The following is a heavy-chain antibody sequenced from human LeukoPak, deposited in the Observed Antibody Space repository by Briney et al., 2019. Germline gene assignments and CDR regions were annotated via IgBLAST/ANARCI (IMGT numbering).Heavy chain of an antibody. CDR2: ISAYNGNT. D-gene: IGHD6-13*01. V-gene: IGHV1-18*01. CDR1: GYTFTSYG. J-gene: IGHJ4*02. Sequence: ASVKVSCKASGYTFTSYGISWVRQAPGQGLEWMGWISAYNGNTNYAQKLQGRVTMTTDTSTSTAYMELRSLRSDDTAVYYCARDHVANIAAAAIPFDYWGQETLVTVSS. CDR3: ARDHVANIAAAAIPFDY.